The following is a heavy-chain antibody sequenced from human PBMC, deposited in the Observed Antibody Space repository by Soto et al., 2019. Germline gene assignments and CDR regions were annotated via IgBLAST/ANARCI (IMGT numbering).Heavy chain of an antibody. CDR1: GFTFSSYA. CDR3: ARKVYYYYGMDV. V-gene: IGHV3-23*01. J-gene: IGHJ6*02. CDR2: ISGSGGST. Sequence: PGGSLRLSCAASGFTFSSYAMSWVRQAPGKGLEWASVISGSGGSTYYADSVEGRFTISRDNSKNTLHLQMNSLRAEDTAVYYCARKVYYYYGMDVWGQGTTVTVSS.